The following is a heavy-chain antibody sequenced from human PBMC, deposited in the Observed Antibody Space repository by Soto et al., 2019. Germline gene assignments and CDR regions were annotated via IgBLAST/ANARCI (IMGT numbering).Heavy chain of an antibody. CDR1: GFTFSSYA. CDR2: ISGSGGST. D-gene: IGHD3-10*01. V-gene: IGHV3-23*01. CDR3: AKAVDYYGSGRYFDY. Sequence: EVQLLESGGGLVQPGGSLRLSCAASGFTFSSYAMSWVRQAPGKGLEWVSAISGSGGSTYYADSVKGRFTISRDNSKNTRDLQMNSLRAEDMAVYYCAKAVDYYGSGRYFDYWGEGTLVTVSS. J-gene: IGHJ4*02.